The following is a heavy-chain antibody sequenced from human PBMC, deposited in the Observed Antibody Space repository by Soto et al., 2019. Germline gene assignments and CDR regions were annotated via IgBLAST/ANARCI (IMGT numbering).Heavy chain of an antibody. CDR1: GGSISSSSYY. CDR2: IYYSGST. Sequence: PSETLSLTCTVSGGSISSSSYYWGWIRQPPGKGLEWIGSIYYSGSTYYNPSLKSRVTISVDTSKNQFSLKLSSVTAADTAVYYGARHGYNVRGGKDGMDVWGKGATVT. V-gene: IGHV4-39*01. J-gene: IGHJ6*04. D-gene: IGHD1-1*01. CDR3: ARHGYNVRGGKDGMDV.